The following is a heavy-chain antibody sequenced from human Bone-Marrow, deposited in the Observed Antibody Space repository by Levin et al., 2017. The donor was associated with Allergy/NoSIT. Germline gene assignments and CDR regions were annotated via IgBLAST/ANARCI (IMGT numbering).Heavy chain of an antibody. J-gene: IGHJ4*02. CDR1: GGSISSYY. Sequence: KSSETLSLTCTVSGGSISSYYWSWIRQPAGKGLEWIGRIYTSGSTNYNPSLKSRVTMSVDTSKNQFSLKLSSVTAADTAVYYCARSGNTAEKAVRGGLDYWGQGTLVTVSS. V-gene: IGHV4-4*07. CDR3: ARSGNTAEKAVRGGLDY. D-gene: IGHD3-10*01. CDR2: IYTSGST.